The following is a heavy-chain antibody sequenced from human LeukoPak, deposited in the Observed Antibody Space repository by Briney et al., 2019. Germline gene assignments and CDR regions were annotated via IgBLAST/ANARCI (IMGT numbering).Heavy chain of an antibody. J-gene: IGHJ4*02. V-gene: IGHV4-59*01. CDR1: GVSISSNY. Sequence: SQTLSLTCTVSGVSISSNYWSWIRQPPGKGLEWIGYIHNGGSTNYNPSLKSRVTISVDTSKNQFSLKLTSVTAADTAVYYCATLRGGYEFDYWGQGTLVTVSS. CDR2: IHNGGST. D-gene: IGHD5-24*01. CDR3: ATLRGGYEFDY.